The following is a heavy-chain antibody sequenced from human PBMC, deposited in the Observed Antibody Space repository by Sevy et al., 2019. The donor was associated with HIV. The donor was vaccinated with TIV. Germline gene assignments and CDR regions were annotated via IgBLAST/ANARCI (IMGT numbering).Heavy chain of an antibody. Sequence: ASVKVSCKASGYTFTGYYMHWVRQAPGQGLEWMGWINPNSGGTNYAQKFQGRVTMTRDTSISTAYMELSRLRSDDTAVYYCARDPTQEGGSPYYYYYMDVWGKWTTVTVSS. CDR3: ARDPTQEGGSPYYYYYMDV. J-gene: IGHJ6*03. V-gene: IGHV1-2*02. D-gene: IGHD2-15*01. CDR2: INPNSGGT. CDR1: GYTFTGYY.